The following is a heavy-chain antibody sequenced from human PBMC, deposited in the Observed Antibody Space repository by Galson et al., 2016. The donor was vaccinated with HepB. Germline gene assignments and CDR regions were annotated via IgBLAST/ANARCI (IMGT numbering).Heavy chain of an antibody. Sequence: CAISGDSVSSNSAAWNWIRQSPSRGLEWLGRTYYQSKWYKDYAVSVKSRISINPDTTKNQVSLQLNSVTPEDTAVYYCARAGRCSLLTDIYFDCWGQGTLVTVSS. D-gene: IGHD3-10*02. V-gene: IGHV6-1*01. CDR3: ARAGRCSLLTDIYFDC. CDR2: TYYQSKWYK. CDR1: GDSVSSNSAA. J-gene: IGHJ4*02.